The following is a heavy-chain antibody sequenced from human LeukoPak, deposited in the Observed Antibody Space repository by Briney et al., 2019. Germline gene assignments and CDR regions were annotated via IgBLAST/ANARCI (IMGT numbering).Heavy chain of an antibody. Sequence: GGSLRLSCAASGFTFSSYAMSWVRQAPGKGLEWVSAISGSGGSTYYADSVKGRFTISRDNSKNTLYLQMNSLRAEDTAVYYCAKLLLWFGELFTAFDIWGQGTMVTVSS. J-gene: IGHJ3*02. D-gene: IGHD3-10*01. CDR2: ISGSGGST. CDR3: AKLLLWFGELFTAFDI. CDR1: GFTFSSYA. V-gene: IGHV3-23*01.